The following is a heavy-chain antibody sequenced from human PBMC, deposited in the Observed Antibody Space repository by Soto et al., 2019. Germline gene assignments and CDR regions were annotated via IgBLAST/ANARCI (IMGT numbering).Heavy chain of an antibody. D-gene: IGHD6-13*01. CDR2: IYYSGST. CDR1: GGSISSYY. Sequence: SETLSLTCTVSGGSISSYYWSWIRQPPGKGLEWIGYIYYSGSTNYNPSLKSRVTISVDTSKNQFSLKLSSVTAADTAVYYCARRYSSSSDYWGEGTLVTVSS. CDR3: ARRYSSSSDY. V-gene: IGHV4-59*01. J-gene: IGHJ4*02.